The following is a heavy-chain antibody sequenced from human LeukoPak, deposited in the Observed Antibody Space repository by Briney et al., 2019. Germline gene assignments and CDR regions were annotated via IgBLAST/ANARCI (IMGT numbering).Heavy chain of an antibody. D-gene: IGHD1-1*01. V-gene: IGHV3-15*01. CDR2: IKSKTDGGTT. CDR3: TTERTVGDLFDY. J-gene: IGHJ4*02. CDR1: GFTFSNAW. Sequence: GGSLRLSCAASGFTFSNAWMSWVRQAPGKGLEWVGRIKSKTDGGTTDYAAPVKGRFTISRDDSKNTLYLQMNSLKTEDTAVYYCTTERTVGDLFDYWGRGTLVTVSS.